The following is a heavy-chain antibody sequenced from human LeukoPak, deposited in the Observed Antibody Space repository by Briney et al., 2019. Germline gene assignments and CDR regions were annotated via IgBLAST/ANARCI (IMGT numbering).Heavy chain of an antibody. Sequence: SETLSLTCTVSGGSISSYYWSWIRQPPGKGLEWIGYIYTSGSTNYNPSLKSRVTISVDTSKNQFSLKLSSVTAADTDVYYCARQGSSSWLGYYYYYMDVWGKGTTVTVSS. CDR3: ARQGSSSWLGYYYYYMDV. CDR1: GGSISSYY. V-gene: IGHV4-4*09. CDR2: IYTSGST. J-gene: IGHJ6*03. D-gene: IGHD6-13*01.